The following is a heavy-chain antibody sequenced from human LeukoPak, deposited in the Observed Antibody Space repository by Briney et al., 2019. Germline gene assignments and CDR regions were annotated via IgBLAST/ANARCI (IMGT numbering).Heavy chain of an antibody. D-gene: IGHD2-2*01. CDR1: GGSISSYY. Sequence: SETLSLTCTVSGGSISSYYRSWIRQPPGKGLEWIGYIYYSGSTNYNPSLKSRVTISVDTSKNQFSLKLSSVTAADTAVYYCASAGWCSSTSCYPPNAFDIWGQGTMVTVSS. V-gene: IGHV4-59*01. CDR2: IYYSGST. CDR3: ASAGWCSSTSCYPPNAFDI. J-gene: IGHJ3*02.